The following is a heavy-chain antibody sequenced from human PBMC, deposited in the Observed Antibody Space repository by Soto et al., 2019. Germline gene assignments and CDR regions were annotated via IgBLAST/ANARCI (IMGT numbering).Heavy chain of an antibody. Sequence: PGGSLRLSCAASGFTFSSYGMHWVRQAPGKGLEWVAFIWYDGSNKYYADSVKGRFTISRDNSKNTLYLQMNSLRAEDTAVYYCARGSVKLWLEGYWFDPWGQGTLVTVSS. D-gene: IGHD5-18*01. J-gene: IGHJ5*02. CDR1: GFTFSSYG. CDR3: ARGSVKLWLEGYWFDP. CDR2: IWYDGSNK. V-gene: IGHV3-33*01.